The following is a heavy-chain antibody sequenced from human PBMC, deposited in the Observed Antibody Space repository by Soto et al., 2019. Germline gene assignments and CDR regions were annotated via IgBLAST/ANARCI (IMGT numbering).Heavy chain of an antibody. CDR1: GFTFSSSW. CDR3: ARERSYGCCDC. V-gene: IGHV3-7*01. D-gene: IGHD2-15*01. Sequence: GGSLRLSCAASGFTFSSSWMNWVRQAPGQGLEWVAGIKEDGSEEFYVDFVKGRFTISRDNAENSLYLQMHGLRAEDTAVDYCARERSYGCCDCWGLDTRGTVAS. CDR2: IKEDGSEE. J-gene: IGHJ4*02.